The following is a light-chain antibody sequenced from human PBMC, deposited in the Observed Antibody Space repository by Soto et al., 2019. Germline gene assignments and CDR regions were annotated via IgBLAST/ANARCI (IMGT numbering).Light chain of an antibody. J-gene: IGKJ4*02. Sequence: EIVLTQSPATLSLSPGERATLSCTAGQSVNSYLAWYQQKPGQAPRLLIYNASNRATAIPARFSGSGSGTDFSLTISSLEPEDSAVYFGQERGNFAFGGGNKVETK. CDR3: QERGNFA. V-gene: IGKV3-11*01. CDR2: NAS. CDR1: QSVNSY.